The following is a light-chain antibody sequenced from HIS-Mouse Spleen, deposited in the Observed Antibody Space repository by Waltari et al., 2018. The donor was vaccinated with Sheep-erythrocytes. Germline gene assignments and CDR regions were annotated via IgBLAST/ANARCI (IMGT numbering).Light chain of an antibody. Sequence: QSALTQPPSASGSPGQSVTISCTGTSSDVGGYNYVPWYQQHPGKAPKLMIYEVSKRPSWVRDRFSGSKSGNTASLTVSGLQAEDEADYYCSSYAGSNNWVFGGGTKLTVL. CDR1: SSDVGGYNY. CDR3: SSYAGSNNWV. V-gene: IGLV2-8*01. CDR2: EVS. J-gene: IGLJ3*02.